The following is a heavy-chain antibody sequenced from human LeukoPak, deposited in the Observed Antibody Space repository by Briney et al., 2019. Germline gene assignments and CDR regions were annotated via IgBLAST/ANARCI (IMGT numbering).Heavy chain of an antibody. D-gene: IGHD5-18*01. CDR2: IKQDGGEK. J-gene: IGHJ6*03. Sequence: PGGSLRLSCVASGFTFSSRDWMTWVRQAPGKGLEWVANIKQDGGEKYYVDSVKGRFTISRDNVKNSLYLQMNSLRAEDTAVYYCARIQLWFRRDYYYYYMDVWGKGTTVTVSS. V-gene: IGHV3-7*01. CDR1: GFTFSSRDW. CDR3: ARIQLWFRRDYYYYYMDV.